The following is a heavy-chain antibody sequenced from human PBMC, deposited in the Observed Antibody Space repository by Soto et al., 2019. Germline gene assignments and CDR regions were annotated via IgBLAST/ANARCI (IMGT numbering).Heavy chain of an antibody. CDR2: MSYDGSNK. CDR3: ARDGGAY. J-gene: IGHJ4*02. CDR1: GFTFSSYA. V-gene: IGHV3-30-3*01. D-gene: IGHD3-16*01. Sequence: QVQLVESGGGVVQPGRSLRLSCAASGFTFSSYAMHWVRRAPGKGLEWMAVMSYDGSNKYYADSVKGRFTISRDNSKNTRYLPMNSLRPEDTALYCCARDGGAYWGQGTLVIVSS.